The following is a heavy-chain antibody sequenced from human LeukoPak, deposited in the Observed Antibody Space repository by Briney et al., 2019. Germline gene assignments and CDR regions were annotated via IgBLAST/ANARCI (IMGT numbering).Heavy chain of an antibody. CDR2: IVVGSGNT. J-gene: IGHJ5*02. V-gene: IGHV1-58*02. D-gene: IGHD3-3*01. Sequence: ASVKVSCKASGFTFTSSVMQWVRQARGQRLEWIGWIVVGSGNTNYAQKFQERVTITRDMSTSTAYMELSSLRSEDTAVYYCAASATGYDFWTPFDPWGQGTLVTVSS. CDR1: GFTFTSSV. CDR3: AASATGYDFWTPFDP.